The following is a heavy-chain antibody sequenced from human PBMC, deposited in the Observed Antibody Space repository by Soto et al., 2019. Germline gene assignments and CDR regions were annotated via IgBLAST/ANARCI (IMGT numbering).Heavy chain of an antibody. CDR1: GGSISSYY. Sequence: SETLSLTCTVSGGSISSYYWSWIRQPPGKGLEWIGYIYYSGSTNYNPSLKSRDTISVDTSKNQFSLKLSSVTAADTAVYYCASTNDYGDSNFDYWGQGTLVTVSS. CDR3: ASTNDYGDSNFDY. J-gene: IGHJ4*02. D-gene: IGHD4-17*01. V-gene: IGHV4-59*01. CDR2: IYYSGST.